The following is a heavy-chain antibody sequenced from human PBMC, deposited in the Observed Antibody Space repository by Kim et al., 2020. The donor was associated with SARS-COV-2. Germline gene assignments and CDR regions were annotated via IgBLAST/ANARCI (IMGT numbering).Heavy chain of an antibody. CDR3: ARYSSSWLPYFDY. J-gene: IGHJ4*02. V-gene: IGHV4-59*01. Sequence: YNPSLKNRVTISVDTSKNQFSLKLSSVTAADTAVYYCARYSSSWLPYFDYWGQGTLVTVSS. D-gene: IGHD6-13*01.